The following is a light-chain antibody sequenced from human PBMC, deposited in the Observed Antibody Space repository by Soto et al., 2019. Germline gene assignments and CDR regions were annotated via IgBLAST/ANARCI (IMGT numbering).Light chain of an antibody. CDR1: QSVSSN. V-gene: IGKV3-15*01. J-gene: IGKJ1*01. CDR3: QQYNNWPRT. CDR2: DAS. Sequence: EIVMTQSPATLSVSPGEGATLSCRVSQSVSSNLAWYQLKPGQAPRLLIYDASTRATGIPARFSGSGSGTEFTLTISSLQSEDFAVYYCQQYNNWPRTFGQGTKVEIK.